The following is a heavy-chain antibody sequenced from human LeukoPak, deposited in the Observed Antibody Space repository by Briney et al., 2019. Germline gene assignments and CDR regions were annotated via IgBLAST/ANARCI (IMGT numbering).Heavy chain of an antibody. CDR3: ARQDSSGYDWFDP. Sequence: SETLSLTCTVSGGSISSYYWSWIRQPPGKGLEWIGYIYYSGSTNYNPSLKSRVTISVDTSKNQFSLKLGSVTAADTAVYYCARQDSSGYDWFDPWGQGTLVTVSS. CDR1: GGSISSYY. CDR2: IYYSGST. D-gene: IGHD6-19*01. V-gene: IGHV4-59*08. J-gene: IGHJ5*02.